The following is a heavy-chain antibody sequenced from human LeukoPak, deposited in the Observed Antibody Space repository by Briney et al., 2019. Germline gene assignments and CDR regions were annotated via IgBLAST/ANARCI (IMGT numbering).Heavy chain of an antibody. CDR3: ARDLGVQLWLHPVYYFDY. CDR2: INPNSGGT. J-gene: IGHJ4*02. D-gene: IGHD5-18*01. V-gene: IGHV1-2*02. CDR1: GFTFSSYG. Sequence: PGGSLRLSCAASGFTFSSYGMHWVRQAPGQGLEWMGWINPNSGGTNYAQKFQGRVTMTRDTSISTAYMELSRLRSDDTAVYYCARDLGVQLWLHPVYYFDYWGQGTLVTVSS.